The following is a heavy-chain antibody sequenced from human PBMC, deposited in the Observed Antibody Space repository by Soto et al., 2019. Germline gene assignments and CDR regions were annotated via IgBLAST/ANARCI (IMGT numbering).Heavy chain of an antibody. CDR2: IYHSGST. CDR3: ARHAGTTVASDSLFGNPKFVFWAFDY. Sequence: PSETLALTCTVSGGSISSSRYYWGWIRQPPGKGLEWIGSIYHSGSTYYNPSLKSRVTISADTSRNQFSLMLSSVTAADTAAYYCARHAGTTVASDSLFGNPKFVFWAFDYWGQGTLVTVSS. D-gene: IGHD4-17*01. CDR1: GGSISSSRYY. V-gene: IGHV4-39*01. J-gene: IGHJ4*02.